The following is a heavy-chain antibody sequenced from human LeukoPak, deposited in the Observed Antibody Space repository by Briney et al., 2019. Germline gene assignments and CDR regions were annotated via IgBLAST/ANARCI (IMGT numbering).Heavy chain of an antibody. CDR3: ARDSSSWYDYFDY. Sequence: GGSLRLSCAASGFTFSSYAMSWVRQAPGKGLEWVSAISGSGGSTYYADSVKGRFTISRDNSKNSLFLQMNSLRAEDTAVYYCARDSSSWYDYFDYWGQGTLVTVSS. V-gene: IGHV3-23*01. D-gene: IGHD6-13*01. CDR2: ISGSGGST. CDR1: GFTFSSYA. J-gene: IGHJ4*02.